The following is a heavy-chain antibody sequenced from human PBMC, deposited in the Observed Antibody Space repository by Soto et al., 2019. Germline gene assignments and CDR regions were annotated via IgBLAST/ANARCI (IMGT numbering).Heavy chain of an antibody. D-gene: IGHD4-17*01. CDR3: ARVRHGFDYGDRYYYGMDV. V-gene: IGHV4-31*03. CDR1: GGSISSGGYY. J-gene: IGHJ6*02. CDR2: IYYSGST. Sequence: PSETLCLTCTVSGGSISSGGYYWSWIRQHPGKGLEWIGYIYYSGSTYYNPSLKSRVTISVDKSKNQFSLKLSSVTAADTAVYYCARVRHGFDYGDRYYYGMDVWGQGTTVTVSS.